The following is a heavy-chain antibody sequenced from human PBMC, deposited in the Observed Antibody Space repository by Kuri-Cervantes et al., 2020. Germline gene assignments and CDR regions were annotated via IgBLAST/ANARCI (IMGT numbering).Heavy chain of an antibody. CDR1: GGTFSSYA. V-gene: IGHV1-69*05. CDR3: ASTIAARPGPRGYYYYMDV. CDR2: IIPIFGTA. D-gene: IGHD6-6*01. Sequence: SVKVSCKASGGTFSSYAISWVRQAPGQGLEWMGGIIPIFGTANYAQKFQGRVTITTDESTSTAYMELSSLRSEDTAVYYCASTIAARPGPRGYYYYMDVWGKGTTVTVSS. J-gene: IGHJ6*03.